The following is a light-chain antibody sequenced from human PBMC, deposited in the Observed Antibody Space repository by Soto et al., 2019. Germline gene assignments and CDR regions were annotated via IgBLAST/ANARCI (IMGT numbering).Light chain of an antibody. J-gene: IGKJ1*01. CDR2: GAS. CDR3: QQYGSSPCA. CDR1: QSVSSSY. V-gene: IGKV3-20*01. Sequence: EIVSTQSPGPLSLSPGERATLSCRASQSVSSSYLAWYQQKPGQAPRLLIYGASSRATGIPDRFSASGSATDFTLTISRLEPEDFAVYYCQQYGSSPCACGQGTKVEIK.